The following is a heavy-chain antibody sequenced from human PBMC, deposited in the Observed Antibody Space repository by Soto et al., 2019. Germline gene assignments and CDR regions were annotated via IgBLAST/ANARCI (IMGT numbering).Heavy chain of an antibody. J-gene: IGHJ6*02. Sequence: SETLSLTCTVSGGSISSYYWSWIRQPAGKGLEWIGRIYTSGSTNYNPSLKSRVTMSVDTSKNQFSLKLSSVTAADTAVYYCARDGTVDAYYYCGMDVWGQGTTVTVSS. CDR2: IYTSGST. CDR3: ARDGTVDAYYYCGMDV. CDR1: GGSISSYY. D-gene: IGHD4-17*01. V-gene: IGHV4-4*07.